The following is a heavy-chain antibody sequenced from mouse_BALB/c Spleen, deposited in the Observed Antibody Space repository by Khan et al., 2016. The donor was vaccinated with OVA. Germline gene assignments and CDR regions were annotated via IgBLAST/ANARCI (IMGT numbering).Heavy chain of an antibody. CDR2: IWGGGST. D-gene: IGHD2-3*01. CDR3: ARWFDGYSSLYAMDY. Sequence: QVQLKQSGPGLVAPSQNLSITCTVSGFSLSDYGVSWIRQPPGKGLEWLGIIWGGGSTYYNSALKSRLSISKDNSKSQVFLKMSSLQTDDTAMYYCARWFDGYSSLYAMDYWGQGTSVTVSS. CDR1: GFSLSDYG. V-gene: IGHV2-6-5*01. J-gene: IGHJ4*01.